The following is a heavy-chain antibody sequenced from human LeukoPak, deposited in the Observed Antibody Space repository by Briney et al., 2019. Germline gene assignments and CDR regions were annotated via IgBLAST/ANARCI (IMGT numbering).Heavy chain of an antibody. CDR2: VYYSGGT. CDR1: GGSVSSSRYY. V-gene: IGHV4-39*01. J-gene: IGHJ4*02. CDR3: ARQEYGVALFYFDK. Sequence: SETLSLTCTVSGGSVSSSRYYWGWIRQPPGKGLEWIGSVYYSGGTYYNPSLRSRVTISVDTSRSQFSLRLSSVTAADTAVHYCARQEYGVALFYFDKWGQGSLVTVSS. D-gene: IGHD3-3*01.